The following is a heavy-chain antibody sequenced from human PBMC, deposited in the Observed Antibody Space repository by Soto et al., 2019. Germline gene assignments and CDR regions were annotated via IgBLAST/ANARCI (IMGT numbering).Heavy chain of an antibody. Sequence: GGSLRLSCAASGFTFSSYGMHWVRQAPGKGLEWVAVIWYDGSNKYYADSVKGRFTISRDNSKNTLYLQMNSLRAEDTAVYYCARDRYDSSGYYVLDYWGQGTLVTVSS. V-gene: IGHV3-33*01. CDR1: GFTFSSYG. CDR3: ARDRYDSSGYYVLDY. D-gene: IGHD3-22*01. CDR2: IWYDGSNK. J-gene: IGHJ4*02.